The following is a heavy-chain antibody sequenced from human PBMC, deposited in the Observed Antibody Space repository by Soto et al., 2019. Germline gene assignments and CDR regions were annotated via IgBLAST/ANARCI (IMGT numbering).Heavy chain of an antibody. CDR2: ISGSGGST. V-gene: IGHV3-23*01. Sequence: AGGSLRLSCAASGFTFSSYAMTWVRQVPGKGLEWVSGISGSGGSTYYADSVNGRFSISRDNSKNTLFLQMSSLRAEDMAVYYCAKAPGYCSGGTCYWYFDLWGRGTLVTVSS. CDR1: GFTFSSYA. CDR3: AKAPGYCSGGTCYWYFDL. J-gene: IGHJ2*01. D-gene: IGHD2-15*01.